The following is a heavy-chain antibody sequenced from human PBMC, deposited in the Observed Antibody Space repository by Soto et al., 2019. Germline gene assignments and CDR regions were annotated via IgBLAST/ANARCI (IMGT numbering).Heavy chain of an antibody. CDR2: IYYSGST. J-gene: IGHJ4*02. Sequence: KLSETLSLTCTVSGGSVSSGSYYWSWIRQPPGKGLEWIGYIYYSGSTNYNPSLKSRVTISVDTSKNQFSLKLSSVTAADTAVYYCARGQGSMVRGVKADYWGQGTRVTVSS. V-gene: IGHV4-61*01. D-gene: IGHD3-10*01. CDR3: ARGQGSMVRGVKADY. CDR1: GGSVSSGSYY.